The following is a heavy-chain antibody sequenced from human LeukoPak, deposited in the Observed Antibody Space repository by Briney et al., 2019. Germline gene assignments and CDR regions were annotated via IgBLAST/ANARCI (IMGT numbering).Heavy chain of an antibody. Sequence: PGRSLRLSCAASGFTFSSYAMQWVRQAPGKGLEWVAVISYDGSNKYYADSVKGRFTISRDNSKNTLYLQMNSLRAEDTAVYYCARDLLAARGYWGQGTLVTVSS. J-gene: IGHJ4*02. V-gene: IGHV3-30-3*01. D-gene: IGHD6-6*01. CDR2: ISYDGSNK. CDR3: ARDLLAARGY. CDR1: GFTFSSYA.